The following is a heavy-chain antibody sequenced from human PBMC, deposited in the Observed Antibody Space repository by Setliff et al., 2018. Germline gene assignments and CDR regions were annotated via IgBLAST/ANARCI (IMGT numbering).Heavy chain of an antibody. Sequence: SSETLSLTCAVYGGSFTDHFWSWIRQPPGKGLEWIGTIFWSGTTYYNPSLNSRGTISVDTSRDQFSLRLSSVTAADTAVYYCARLGQWRVLGFFDYWGQGALVTVSS. V-gene: IGHV4-34*12. CDR2: IFWSGTT. CDR1: GGSFTDHF. J-gene: IGHJ4*02. D-gene: IGHD6-19*01. CDR3: ARLGQWRVLGFFDY.